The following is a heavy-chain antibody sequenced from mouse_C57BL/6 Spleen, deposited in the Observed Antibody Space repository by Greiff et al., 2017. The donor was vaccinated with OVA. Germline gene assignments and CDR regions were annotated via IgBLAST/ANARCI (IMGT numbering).Heavy chain of an antibody. Sequence: EVMLVESGGGLVQPGGSMKLSCVASGFTFSNYWMNRVRQSPEKGLEWVAQIRLKSDNYATHYAESVKGRFTISRDDSKSSVYLQMNNLRAEDTGIYYCTGYDYFYYAMDYWGQGTSVTVSS. CDR2: IRLKSDNYAT. J-gene: IGHJ4*01. D-gene: IGHD2-4*01. V-gene: IGHV6-3*01. CDR1: GFTFSNYW. CDR3: TGYDYFYYAMDY.